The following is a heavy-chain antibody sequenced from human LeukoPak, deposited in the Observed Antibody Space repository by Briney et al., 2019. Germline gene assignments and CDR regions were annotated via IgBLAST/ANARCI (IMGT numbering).Heavy chain of an antibody. J-gene: IGHJ4*02. D-gene: IGHD5-18*01. CDR3: AKWGGYSYGYDFDY. CDR2: ISWDGGST. V-gene: IGHV3-43D*03. Sequence: GGSLRLSCAASGFTFDDYAMHWVRQAPGKGLEWVSLISWDGGSTYYADSVKGRFTISRDNSKNTLYLQMNSLRAEDTAVYYCAKWGGYSYGYDFDYWGQGTLVTVSS. CDR1: GFTFDDYA.